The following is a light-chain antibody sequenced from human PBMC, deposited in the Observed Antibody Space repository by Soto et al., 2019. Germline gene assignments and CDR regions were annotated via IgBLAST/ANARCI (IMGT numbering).Light chain of an antibody. CDR1: RSNIGAGYD. V-gene: IGLV1-40*01. CDR2: GNS. Sequence: QSVLTQPTSVSGAPGQRVTISCTGCRSNIGAGYDVHWYQQLPGTAPKILIYGNSNRPSGVPDRFSGSKSGTSASLAITGLQAEDEADYYCQSYDSSLGVVFGGGTKLTVL. J-gene: IGLJ2*01. CDR3: QSYDSSLGVV.